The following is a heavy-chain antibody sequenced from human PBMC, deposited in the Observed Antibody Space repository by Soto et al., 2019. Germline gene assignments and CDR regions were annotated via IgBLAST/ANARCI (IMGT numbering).Heavy chain of an antibody. D-gene: IGHD1-26*01. Sequence: QVQLVQSGAEVKKPGASVKVSCKASGYTFTSYGISWVRQAPGQGLEWMGWISTYNDNTNYAQKFQGRVTMTTDTSTSTAYMELRSMRSDDTAVYYCASGERYSGTYQGDYWGQGTLVTVSS. CDR1: GYTFTSYG. J-gene: IGHJ4*02. CDR2: ISTYNDNT. V-gene: IGHV1-18*01. CDR3: ASGERYSGTYQGDY.